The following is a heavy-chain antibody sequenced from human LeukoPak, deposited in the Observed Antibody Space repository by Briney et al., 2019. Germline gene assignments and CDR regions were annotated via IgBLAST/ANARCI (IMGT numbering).Heavy chain of an antibody. CDR1: GFTFSSYA. J-gene: IGHJ4*02. CDR3: ARGELGYYDSKPVNDY. D-gene: IGHD3-22*01. Sequence: GSLRLSCAASGFTFSSYAMSWVRQPPGKGLEWIGEINHSGSTNYNPSLKSRVTISVDTSKNQFSLKLSSVTAADTAVYYCARGELGYYDSKPVNDYWGQGTLVTVSS. V-gene: IGHV4-34*01. CDR2: INHSGST.